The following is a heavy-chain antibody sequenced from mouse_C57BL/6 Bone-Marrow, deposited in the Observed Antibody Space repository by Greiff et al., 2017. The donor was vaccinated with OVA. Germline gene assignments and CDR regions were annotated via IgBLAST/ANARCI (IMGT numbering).Heavy chain of an antibody. V-gene: IGHV1-64*01. CDR3: ARGGLRRFSWFAY. J-gene: IGHJ3*01. D-gene: IGHD2-4*01. CDR2: IHPNSGST. Sequence: VQLQQSGAELVKPGASVKLSCKASGYTFTSYWMHWVKQRPGQGLEWIGMIHPNSGSTNYNEKFKSKATLTVDKSSSTAYMQLSSLTSEDSAVYYGARGGLRRFSWFAYWGQGTLVTVSA. CDR1: GYTFTSYW.